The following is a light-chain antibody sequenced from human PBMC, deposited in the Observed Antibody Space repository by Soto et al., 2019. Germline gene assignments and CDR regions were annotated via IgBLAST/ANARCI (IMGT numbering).Light chain of an antibody. CDR1: QSVSSNY. J-gene: IGKJ5*01. Sequence: ESVLAQSPGTLSLSTGERTTLSCRAIQSVSSNYLAWYEQKPGQAPRHLMYDASNRSTDIPARFSGSGSGTDFTLTISSLVPEDFAVYYCQQRTIWPPVTFGQGTRLEI. CDR3: QQRTIWPPVT. CDR2: DAS. V-gene: IGKV3-11*01.